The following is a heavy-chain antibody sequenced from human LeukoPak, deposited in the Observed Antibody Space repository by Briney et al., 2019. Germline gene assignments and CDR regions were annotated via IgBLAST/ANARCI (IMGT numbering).Heavy chain of an antibody. D-gene: IGHD6-13*01. CDR1: GYTFTSYD. J-gene: IGHJ5*02. CDR3: ARARARIAAAGTNWFDP. CDR2: MNPNSGNT. V-gene: IGHV1-8*01. Sequence: GASVKVSCKASGYTFTSYDINWVRQATGQGLEWMGWMNPNSGNTGYAQKFQGRVTMTRNTSISTAYMELSSLRSEDTAVYYRARARARIAAAGTNWFDPWGQGTLVTVSS.